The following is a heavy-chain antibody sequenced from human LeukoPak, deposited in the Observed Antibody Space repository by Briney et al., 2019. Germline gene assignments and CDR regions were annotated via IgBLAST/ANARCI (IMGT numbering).Heavy chain of an antibody. CDR2: IRGSGDTT. V-gene: IGHV3-23*01. CDR1: GFTFGNYA. CDR3: AKPYDFWSGCLDY. D-gene: IGHD3-3*01. Sequence: GGSLRLSCAASGFTFGNYAMSWVRQAPGKGLEWVSAIRGSGDTTYYADSVKGRFTISRDNSKNTLYLQMNSLRAEDTAIYYCAKPYDFWSGCLDYWGQGTLVTVSS. J-gene: IGHJ4*02.